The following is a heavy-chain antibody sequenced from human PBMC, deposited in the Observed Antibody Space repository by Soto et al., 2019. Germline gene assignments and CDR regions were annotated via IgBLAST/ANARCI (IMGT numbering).Heavy chain of an antibody. D-gene: IGHD5-12*01. CDR3: AGLWWLQYYYGMDV. CDR2: INHSGST. Sequence: SETLSLTGAVCGGSISGYYWSWIRQPPGKGLEWIGEINHSGSTNYNPSLKSRVTISVDTSKNQFSLKLSSVTAADTAVYYCAGLWWLQYYYGMDVWGQGTPV. V-gene: IGHV4-34*01. CDR1: GGSISGYY. J-gene: IGHJ6*02.